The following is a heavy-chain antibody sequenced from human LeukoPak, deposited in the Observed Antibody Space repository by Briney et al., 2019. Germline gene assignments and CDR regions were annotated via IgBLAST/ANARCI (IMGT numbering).Heavy chain of an antibody. Sequence: SGGSLRLSCAASGFTFSSYEMNWVRQAPGKGLEWVSAISGNGKNTYYAESMKGRFTLSRDNSKDTLYLQMNSLRAEDTAVYYCASSRVYGSHDYWGQGTLVTVSS. CDR1: GFTFSSYE. CDR3: ASSRVYGSHDY. V-gene: IGHV3-23*01. CDR2: ISGNGKNT. D-gene: IGHD3-10*01. J-gene: IGHJ4*02.